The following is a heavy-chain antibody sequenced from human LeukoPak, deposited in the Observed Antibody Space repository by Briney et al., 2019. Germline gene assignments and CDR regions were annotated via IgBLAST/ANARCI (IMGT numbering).Heavy chain of an antibody. CDR1: GFTFSSYG. J-gene: IGHJ4*02. CDR3: ARDTGIAAAGTADY. CDR2: IWYDGSNK. D-gene: IGHD6-13*01. V-gene: IGHV3-33*01. Sequence: PGRSLRLSCAASGFTFSSYGMHWVRQAPGKGLEWVAVIWYDGSNKYYADSVKGRFTISRDNSKNTLYLQMNSLRAEDTAVYYCARDTGIAAAGTADYWGQGTLVTVPS.